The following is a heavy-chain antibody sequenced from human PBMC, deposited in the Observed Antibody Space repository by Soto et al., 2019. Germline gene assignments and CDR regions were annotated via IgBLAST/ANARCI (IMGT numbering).Heavy chain of an antibody. CDR2: ISSSSSTI. CDR3: ARRTIQLWPRMDV. Sequence: GRSLRLSCAASGCNFSSYSMNCVRKAPGKGLEWVSYISSSSSTIYYADSVKGRFTISRDNAKNSLYLQMNSLRAEDTAVYYCARRTIQLWPRMDVWGQGTTVTVSS. V-gene: IGHV3-48*01. D-gene: IGHD5-18*01. CDR1: GCNFSSYS. J-gene: IGHJ6*02.